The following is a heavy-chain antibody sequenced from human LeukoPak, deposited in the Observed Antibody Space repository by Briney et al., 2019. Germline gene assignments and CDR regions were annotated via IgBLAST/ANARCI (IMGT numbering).Heavy chain of an antibody. CDR3: ARGVGITLNWFDP. CDR1: GFTFSSYG. V-gene: IGHV3-33*01. CDR2: IWYDGSNK. D-gene: IGHD3-10*01. Sequence: GGSLRLSCAASGFTFSSYGMHWVRQAPGKGLEWVAVIWYDGSNKYYADSVKGRFTISRDNSKNTLYLQMNSLRAEDTAVYYCARGVGITLNWFDPWGQGNLVTVSS. J-gene: IGHJ5*02.